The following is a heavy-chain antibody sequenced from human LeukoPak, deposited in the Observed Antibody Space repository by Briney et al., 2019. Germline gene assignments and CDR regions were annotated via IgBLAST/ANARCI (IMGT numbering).Heavy chain of an antibody. CDR3: ARDLSSGWYNDGAFDI. D-gene: IGHD6-19*01. CDR1: GGSISSYY. Sequence: PSETLSLTCTVSGGSISSYYWSWIRQPAGKGLEWIGRIYISGSTNYNPSLKSRVTVSVDTSKNQFSLKLSSVTAADTAVYYCARDLSSGWYNDGAFDIWGQGTMVTVSS. CDR2: IYISGST. V-gene: IGHV4-4*07. J-gene: IGHJ3*02.